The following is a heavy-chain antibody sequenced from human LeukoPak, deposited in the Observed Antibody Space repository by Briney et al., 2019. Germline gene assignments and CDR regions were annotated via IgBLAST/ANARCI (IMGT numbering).Heavy chain of an antibody. CDR2: IKKDGSEK. CDR1: GFTFSTYW. V-gene: IGHV3-7*01. D-gene: IGHD7-27*01. J-gene: IGHJ4*02. CDR3: ARNWGWFDY. Sequence: GGSLRLSCAASGFTFSTYWMNWVRQAPGKGLEWVATIKKDGSEKYYVDSVKGRFTISRDNAKNSLYLQMNSLRAEDTAVYYCARNWGWFDYWGQGTLVTVSS.